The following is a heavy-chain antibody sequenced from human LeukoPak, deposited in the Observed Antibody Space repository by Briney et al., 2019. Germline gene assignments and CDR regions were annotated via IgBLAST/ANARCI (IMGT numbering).Heavy chain of an antibody. V-gene: IGHV3-30*01. CDR2: ISYDGSNK. CDR3: TRVGRAWQPLGYFFDY. D-gene: IGHD5-12*01. J-gene: IGHJ4*02. Sequence: GRSLRLSCAASGFTFSSYAMHWVRQAPGKGLEWVALISYDGSNKYYGDSVKGRFIISRDNSKNTLSLQMNSLRAEDTAVYYCTRVGRAWQPLGYFFDYWGQGTLVTVSS. CDR1: GFTFSSYA.